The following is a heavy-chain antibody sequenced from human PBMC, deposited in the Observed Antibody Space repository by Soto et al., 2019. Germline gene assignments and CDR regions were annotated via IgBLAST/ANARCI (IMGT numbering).Heavy chain of an antibody. J-gene: IGHJ4*02. CDR2: IGPETGAT. D-gene: IGHD3-22*01. CDR1: GYTFTGHY. V-gene: IGHV1-2*02. Sequence: ASVKVSCKASGYTFTGHYIHWVRQAPEQGPEWMGEIGPETGATRYAQKFQGRVTMTRDMSITTVYMELNNLSPDETAVYYCGRGRSGQIVVFYWGQGTPVTVSS. CDR3: GRGRSGQIVVFY.